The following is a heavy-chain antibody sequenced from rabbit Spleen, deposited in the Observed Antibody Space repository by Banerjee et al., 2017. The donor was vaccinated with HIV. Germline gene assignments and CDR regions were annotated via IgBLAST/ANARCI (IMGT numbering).Heavy chain of an antibody. J-gene: IGHJ6*01. Sequence: QEQLKETGGGLVQPGGSLTLSCKASGFDFSSGYDMCWVRQAPGKGLEWIGYIYTGSSGSTYYASWAKGRFTISKTSSTTVTLQMTSLTGADTATYFCARDTSSSFSSYGMDLWGQGTLVTVS. CDR1: GFDFSSGYD. CDR2: IYTGSSGST. V-gene: IGHV1S45*01. D-gene: IGHD1-1*01. CDR3: ARDTSSSFSSYGMDL.